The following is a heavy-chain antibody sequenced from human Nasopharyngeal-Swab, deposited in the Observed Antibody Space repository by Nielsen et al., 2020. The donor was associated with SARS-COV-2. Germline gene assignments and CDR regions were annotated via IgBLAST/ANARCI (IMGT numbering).Heavy chain of an antibody. CDR2: IYSSGNT. J-gene: IGHJ4*02. CDR3: ASPVKSDDSGPYDY. D-gene: IGHD3-10*01. CDR1: GFTVNTNY. Sequence: GGSLRLSCAASGFTVNTNYMTWVRQAPGKGLEWVSVIYSSGNTYYADSVKGRFTISRDNSKNTLYLQMNSLTAEDTAVYYCASPVKSDDSGPYDYWGQGTQVTVSS. V-gene: IGHV3-66*01.